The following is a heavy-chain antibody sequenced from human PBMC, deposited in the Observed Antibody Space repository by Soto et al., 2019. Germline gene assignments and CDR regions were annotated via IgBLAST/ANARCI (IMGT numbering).Heavy chain of an antibody. Sequence: RLSCAASGFTFSTYWMSWVRQAPGKGLEWVANIKEDGSEKYYVDSVKGRFTISRDNAKNSLYLQMNSLRAEDTAVYYCARGVRYYYDSSGQKGAFDYWGQGTLVTVSS. CDR3: ARGVRYYYDSSGQKGAFDY. D-gene: IGHD3-22*01. CDR2: IKEDGSEK. CDR1: GFTFSTYW. J-gene: IGHJ4*02. V-gene: IGHV3-7*01.